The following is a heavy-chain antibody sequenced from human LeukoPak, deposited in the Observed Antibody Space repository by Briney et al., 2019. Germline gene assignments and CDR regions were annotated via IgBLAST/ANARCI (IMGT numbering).Heavy chain of an antibody. V-gene: IGHV4-34*01. CDR2: INHSGSA. CDR3: AREYGSGSYYKNWFDP. Sequence: SETLSLTCAVYGGSFSGYYWSWIRQPPGKGLEWIGEINHSGSANYNPSLKSRVTISVDTSKNQFSLKLSSVTAADTAVYYCAREYGSGSYYKNWFDPWGQGTLVTVSS. J-gene: IGHJ5*02. D-gene: IGHD3-10*01. CDR1: GGSFSGYY.